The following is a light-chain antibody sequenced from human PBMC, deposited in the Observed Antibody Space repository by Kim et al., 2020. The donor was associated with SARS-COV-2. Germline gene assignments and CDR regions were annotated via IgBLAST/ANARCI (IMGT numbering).Light chain of an antibody. Sequence: ESVLTQSPATLSLSPGQRATLSCRSSETVRSYVAWYQQKPGQAPRLLIYNGSNRATGIPARFSGSGSGTDFALTISSLEPEDSAVHYCQYGINFGPGTKVDIK. CDR2: NGS. CDR3: QYGIN. J-gene: IGKJ3*01. V-gene: IGKV3-11*01. CDR1: ETVRSY.